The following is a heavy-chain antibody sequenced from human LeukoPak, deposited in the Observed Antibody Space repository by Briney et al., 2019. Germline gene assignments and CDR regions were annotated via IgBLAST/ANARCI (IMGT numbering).Heavy chain of an antibody. D-gene: IGHD5-24*01. Sequence: SETLSLTCAVYGGSFSGYYWSWIRQPPGKGLEWIGEINHSGSTNYNPSLKSRVTISVDTSKNQFSLKLSSVTAADTAVYYCAKVGEMATITREFDYWGQGTLVTVSS. J-gene: IGHJ4*02. CDR3: AKVGEMATITREFDY. V-gene: IGHV4-34*01. CDR1: GGSFSGYY. CDR2: INHSGST.